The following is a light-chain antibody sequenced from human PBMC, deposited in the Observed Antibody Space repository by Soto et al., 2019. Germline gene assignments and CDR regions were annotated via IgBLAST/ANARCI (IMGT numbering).Light chain of an antibody. CDR1: QSVSGY. V-gene: IGKV3-11*01. J-gene: IGKJ5*01. CDR2: DGS. CDR3: QQRSNWPPA. Sequence: EIVLTQSPATLSLSPGERATLSCRASQSVSGYLAWYQQKPGQAPRLLIYDGSHRAAGIPSRFSGSGSGTDFTLTISGLEPEDFAVYYCQQRSNWPPAFGQGTRLEIK.